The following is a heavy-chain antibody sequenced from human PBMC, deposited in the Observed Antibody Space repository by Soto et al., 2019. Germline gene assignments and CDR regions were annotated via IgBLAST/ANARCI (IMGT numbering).Heavy chain of an antibody. V-gene: IGHV3-48*02. CDR3: ARDRWEAREYYYYGMDV. D-gene: IGHD1-26*01. CDR1: GFTFSSYS. Sequence: EVQLVESGGGLVQPEGSLRLSCAASGFTFSSYSMNWVRQAPGKGLEWVSYISSSSSTIYYADSVKGRFTISRDNAKNSLYLQMNSLRDEDTAAYYCARDRWEAREYYYYGMDVWGQGTTVTVSS. J-gene: IGHJ6*02. CDR2: ISSSSSTI.